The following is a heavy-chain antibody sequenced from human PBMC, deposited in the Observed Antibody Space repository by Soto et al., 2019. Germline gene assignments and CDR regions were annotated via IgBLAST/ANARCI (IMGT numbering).Heavy chain of an antibody. Sequence: SDPLSLKCTVSGGSISSGDYYWIWILHTPGKGLEWIGYIYYSGSTYYNPSLKSRVTISVDTSKNQFSLKLSSVTAADTAVYYCARDQRYYDSSGPGDYWGQGNLVTVSS. J-gene: IGHJ4*02. CDR3: ARDQRYYDSSGPGDY. V-gene: IGHV4-30-4*02. CDR1: GGSISSGDYY. CDR2: IYYSGST. D-gene: IGHD3-22*01.